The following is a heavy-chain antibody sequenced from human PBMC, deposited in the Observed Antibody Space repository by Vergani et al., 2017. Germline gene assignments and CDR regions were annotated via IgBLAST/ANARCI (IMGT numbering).Heavy chain of an antibody. J-gene: IGHJ4*02. V-gene: IGHV3-30*02. CDR1: GFTFNSYG. Sequence: QVQLVESGGGVDQPGGSLRLSCAASGFTFNSYGMHWVRQAPGKGLEWVASIRSDESRRYYGDSMEGPFTISRDNSKNTLYLQMKSLRPEDTAVYYCAKEGGGYCSGGTCYPEYWGQGTLVIVSS. CDR3: AKEGGGYCSGGTCYPEY. CDR2: IRSDESRR. D-gene: IGHD2-15*01.